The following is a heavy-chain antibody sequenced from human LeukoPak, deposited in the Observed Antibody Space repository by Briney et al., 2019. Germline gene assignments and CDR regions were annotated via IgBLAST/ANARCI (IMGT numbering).Heavy chain of an antibody. V-gene: IGHV3-23*01. CDR3: AKDQDGSGWSNWFDP. D-gene: IGHD6-19*01. CDR2: ISGSGGST. Sequence: GGSLRLSCAASGFTFNSYAMSWVRQAPGKGLEWVSGISGSGGSTYYADSVKGRFTISRDNSKNTLYLQMNSLRAEDTAVYYCAKDQDGSGWSNWFDPWGQGTLVTVSS. J-gene: IGHJ5*02. CDR1: GFTFNSYA.